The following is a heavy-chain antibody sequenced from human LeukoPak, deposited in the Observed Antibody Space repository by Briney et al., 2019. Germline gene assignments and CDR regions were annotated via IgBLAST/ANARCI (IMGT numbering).Heavy chain of an antibody. Sequence: PSETLSLTCTVSGGSISSYYWSWIRQPPGKGLEWIGSIYYSGSTYYNPSLKSRVTISVDTSKNQFSLKLSSVTAADTAVYYCARHNVLGIDYWGQGTLVIVSS. CDR1: GGSISSYY. CDR2: IYYSGST. V-gene: IGHV4-59*05. CDR3: ARHNVLGIDY. J-gene: IGHJ4*02. D-gene: IGHD3-16*01.